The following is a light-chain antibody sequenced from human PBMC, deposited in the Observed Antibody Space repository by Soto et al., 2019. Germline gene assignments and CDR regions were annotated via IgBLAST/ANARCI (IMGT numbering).Light chain of an antibody. CDR1: QSISSW. Sequence: DIQMTQSPSTLSASVGDRVTITCRASQSISSWLAWYQQKPGKAPKLLIYKASSLESGVPSRFSGSGSGTEFTLTISSLQPDDFATYYCQHYDNLPYTFGRGTKLEIK. CDR2: KAS. V-gene: IGKV1-5*03. J-gene: IGKJ2*01. CDR3: QHYDNLPYT.